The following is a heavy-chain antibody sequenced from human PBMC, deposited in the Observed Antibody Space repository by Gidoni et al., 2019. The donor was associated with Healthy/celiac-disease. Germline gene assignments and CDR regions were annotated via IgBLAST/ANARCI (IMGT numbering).Heavy chain of an antibody. CDR1: GYTLTELS. V-gene: IGHV1-24*01. D-gene: IGHD6-13*01. J-gene: IGHJ6*02. CDR2: FDPEDGET. CDR3: ATGIAAAGVGNKYYYYYGMDV. Sequence: QVQLVQSGAEVKKPGASVKVSCKVSGYTLTELSMHWVRQAPGKGLEWMGGFDPEDGETSYAQKFQGIVTMTEDTSTDTAYMELSSLRSEDTAVYYCATGIAAAGVGNKYYYYYGMDVWGQGTTVTVS.